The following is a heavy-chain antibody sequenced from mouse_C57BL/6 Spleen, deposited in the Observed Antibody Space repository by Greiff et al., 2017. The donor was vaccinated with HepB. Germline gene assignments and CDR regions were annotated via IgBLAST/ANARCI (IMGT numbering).Heavy chain of an antibody. Sequence: EVKLVESGAELVRPGASVKLSCTASGFNFKDYYMHWVKQRPEQGLEWIGWIDPENGDTEYASKFQGKATITEDTSSNTAYMQLSSLTSEDTAVYYCHYYGGSYLRGFDYWGQGPTLTLST. CDR1: GFNFKDYY. CDR3: HYYGGSYLRGFDY. D-gene: IGHD1-1*01. V-gene: IGHV14-4*01. J-gene: IGHJ2*01. CDR2: IDPENGDT.